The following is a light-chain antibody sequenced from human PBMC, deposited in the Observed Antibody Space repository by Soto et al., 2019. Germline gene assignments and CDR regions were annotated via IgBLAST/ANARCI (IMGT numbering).Light chain of an antibody. CDR3: QQYSIYWNT. CDR1: QTISSW. Sequence: DIQMTQSPSTLSGSVGDRVTITCRASQTISSWLAWYQQKPGKAPKLLIYKASTLKSGVPSRFSGSGSGTELTLTISSLQPDDFATYYCQQYSIYWNTFGQGTKLEIK. CDR2: KAS. J-gene: IGKJ2*01. V-gene: IGKV1-5*03.